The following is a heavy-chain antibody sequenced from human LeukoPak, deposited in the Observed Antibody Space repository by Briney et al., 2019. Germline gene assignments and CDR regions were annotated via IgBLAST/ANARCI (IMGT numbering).Heavy chain of an antibody. V-gene: IGHV1-2*02. J-gene: IGHJ4*02. CDR1: GYTFTGYY. CDR3: VGGSGSYYNVGDC. CDR2: INPNSGGT. D-gene: IGHD3-10*01. Sequence: ASVRVSCKASGYTFTGYYMHWVRQAPGQGLEWMGWINPNSGGTNYAQKFQGRVTMTRDTSISTAYMELSRLRSDDTAVYYCVGGSGSYYNVGDCWGQGTLVTVSS.